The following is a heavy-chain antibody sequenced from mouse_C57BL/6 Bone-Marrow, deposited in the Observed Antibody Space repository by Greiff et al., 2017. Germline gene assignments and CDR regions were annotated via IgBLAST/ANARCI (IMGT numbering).Heavy chain of an antibody. Sequence: VQLQQSGAELVKPGASVKLSCTASGFNIKDYYMHWVKQRTEQGLEWIGRIDPEDGETKYAPKFKGKATITADKSSNTAYLQLSSLTSEDTAVYYCAFYYGSKGYAMDYWGQGTSVTVSS. J-gene: IGHJ4*01. D-gene: IGHD1-1*01. CDR1: GFNIKDYY. CDR3: AFYYGSKGYAMDY. V-gene: IGHV14-2*01. CDR2: IDPEDGET.